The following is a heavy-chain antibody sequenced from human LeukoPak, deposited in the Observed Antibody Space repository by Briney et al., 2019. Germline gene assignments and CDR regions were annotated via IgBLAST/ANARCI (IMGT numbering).Heavy chain of an antibody. CDR3: ARMGGSWSLDY. D-gene: IGHD5-12*01. J-gene: IGHJ4*02. V-gene: IGHV3-7*01. CDR1: GFTFGPYW. Sequence: GGSLRLSCAASGFTFGPYWMTWVRQAPGKGLEWVASIKQDGEKHYVDSVKGRLTVSRDNAKNSLYLQMNSLRVEDTAVYFCARMGGSWSLDYWGQGTLVTVSS. CDR2: IKQDGEK.